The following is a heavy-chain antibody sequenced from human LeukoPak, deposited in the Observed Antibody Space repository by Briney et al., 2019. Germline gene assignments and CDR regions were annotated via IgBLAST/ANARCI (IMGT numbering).Heavy chain of an antibody. V-gene: IGHV3-23*01. J-gene: IGHJ4*02. CDR2: ISGSGAST. Sequence: PGGSLRLSCAASGFPFSSYAMNWVRQDPGKGLEWVSAISGSGASTYYADSVKDRFTPSRDDSKNTLYLQMNSLRAEDTAVYYCAKSRSSSSTSCYNYWGQGTLVTVSS. CDR1: GFPFSSYA. CDR3: AKSRSSSSTSCYNY. D-gene: IGHD2-2*02.